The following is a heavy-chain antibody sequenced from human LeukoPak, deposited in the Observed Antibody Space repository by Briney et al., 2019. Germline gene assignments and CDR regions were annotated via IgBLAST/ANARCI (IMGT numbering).Heavy chain of an antibody. CDR3: AREGGSSSSTPSYYFDY. CDR2: IIPIFGTA. Sequence: GASVKVSCKASGGTFSSYAISWVRQAPGQGLEWMGGIIPIFGTANYAQKFQGRVTITADESTSTAYMELSSLRSEDTAVYYCAREGGSSSSTPSYYFDYWGQGTLVTVSS. D-gene: IGHD6-6*01. CDR1: GGTFSSYA. V-gene: IGHV1-69*13. J-gene: IGHJ4*02.